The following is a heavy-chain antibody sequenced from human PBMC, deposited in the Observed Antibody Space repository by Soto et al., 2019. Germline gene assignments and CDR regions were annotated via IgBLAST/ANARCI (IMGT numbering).Heavy chain of an antibody. CDR3: AKDQTHAFDI. CDR1: GFTFSSYG. J-gene: IGHJ3*02. CDR2: ISDDGSDK. Sequence: QVQLVESGGGVVQPGRSLRLSCAASGFTFSSYGMYWVRQAPGKGLEWVAVISDDGSDKYYAESVKGRFTISRDNSKSTLFLQMNSRRVEDTAVYYCAKDQTHAFDIWGQGTMVTVSS. V-gene: IGHV3-30*18.